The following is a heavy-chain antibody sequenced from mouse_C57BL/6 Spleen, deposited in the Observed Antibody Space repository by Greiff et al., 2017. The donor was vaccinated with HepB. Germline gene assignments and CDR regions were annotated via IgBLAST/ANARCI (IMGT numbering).Heavy chain of an antibody. D-gene: IGHD2-2*01. CDR2: ISNGGGST. V-gene: IGHV5-12*01. J-gene: IGHJ4*01. CDR1: GFTFSDYY. CDR3: ARRYYGYDEGHYYAMDY. Sequence: EVQGVESGGGLVQPGGSLKLSCAASGFTFSDYYMYWVRQTPEKRLEWVAYISNGGGSTYYPDTVKGRFTISRDNAKNTLYLQMSRLKSEDTAMYYCARRYYGYDEGHYYAMDYWGQGTSVTVSS.